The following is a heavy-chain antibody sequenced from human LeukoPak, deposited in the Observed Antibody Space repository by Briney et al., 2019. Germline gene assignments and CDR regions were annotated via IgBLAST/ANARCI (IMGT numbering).Heavy chain of an antibody. CDR2: IYHSGST. D-gene: IGHD3-9*01. CDR1: GGSISSGGYY. Sequence: SQTLSLTCTVSGGSISSGGYYWSWIRQPPGKGLEWIGYIYHSGSTYYNPSLKSRVTISVDTSKNQFSLKLSSVTAADTAVYYCARAPYDILTGLDYWGQGTLVTVSS. CDR3: ARAPYDILTGLDY. J-gene: IGHJ4*02. V-gene: IGHV4-30-2*05.